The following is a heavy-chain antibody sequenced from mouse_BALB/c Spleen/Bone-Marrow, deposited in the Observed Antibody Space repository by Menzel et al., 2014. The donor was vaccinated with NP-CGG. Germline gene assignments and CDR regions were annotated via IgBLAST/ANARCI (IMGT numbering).Heavy chain of an antibody. CDR2: IAPGTGTT. CDR3: ARYDYVMDY. Sequence: DLVKPGASMKLSCKASGYTFTNFWINWIKQRPGQGLEWIGRIAPGTGTTYYDEMFKGKATLTADTSSSTAYIQLSSLSSEGSAVYFCARYDYVMDYWGQGTSVTVSS. D-gene: IGHD2-3*01. J-gene: IGHJ4*01. CDR1: GYTFTNFW. V-gene: IGHV1S41*01.